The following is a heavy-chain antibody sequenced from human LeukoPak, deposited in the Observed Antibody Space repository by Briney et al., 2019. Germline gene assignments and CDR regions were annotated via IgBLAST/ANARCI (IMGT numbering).Heavy chain of an antibody. J-gene: IGHJ4*02. CDR2: ISWNSGNI. Sequence: GGSLRLSCAASGFTFGDYAMHWVRLAPGKGLEWVSGISWNSGNIGYSDSVKGRFTISRDNAKNSLYLQMNSLRPEDTALYYCANLHGDYRDFWGQGTLVTVSS. D-gene: IGHD4-17*01. V-gene: IGHV3-9*01. CDR1: GFTFGDYA. CDR3: ANLHGDYRDF.